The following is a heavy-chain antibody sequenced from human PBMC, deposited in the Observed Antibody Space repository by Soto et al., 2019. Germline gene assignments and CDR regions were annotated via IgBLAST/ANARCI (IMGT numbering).Heavy chain of an antibody. V-gene: IGHV4-31*02. D-gene: IGHD4-17*01. J-gene: IGHJ3*02. Sequence: SETLSLTWTVSGGSISSGGYYWSWIRQHPGKGLEWIGYIYYSGSTYYNPSLKSRVTISVDTSKNQFSLKLSSVTAADTAVYYCARAYGDYASGPFAFDIWGQGTMVTVS. CDR2: IYYSGST. CDR3: ARAYGDYASGPFAFDI. CDR1: GGSISSGGYY.